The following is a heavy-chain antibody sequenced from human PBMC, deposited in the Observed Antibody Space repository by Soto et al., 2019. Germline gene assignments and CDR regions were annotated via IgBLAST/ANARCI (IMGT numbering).Heavy chain of an antibody. Sequence: QVQLQESGPGLVKPSETLSLTCTVSGGSMSSYYWSWIRQPPGMGLEWIGYIYYSGTTNYNPSLKSRGPIPVDTSKNQFSLQLGSVTPADTAVYYCARGGTVVNGFDYWGQGTLVTVSS. CDR1: GGSMSSYY. J-gene: IGHJ4*02. D-gene: IGHD2-15*01. CDR3: ARGGTVVNGFDY. CDR2: IYYSGTT. V-gene: IGHV4-59*01.